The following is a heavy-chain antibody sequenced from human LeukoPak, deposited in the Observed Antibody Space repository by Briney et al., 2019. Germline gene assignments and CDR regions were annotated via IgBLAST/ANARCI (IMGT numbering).Heavy chain of an antibody. CDR1: GFTVSSNY. CDR2: IYSGGST. V-gene: IGHV3-66*01. Sequence: GGSLRLSCAASGFTVSSNYMSWVRQAPGKGLEWVSVIYSGGSTYYADSVKGRFTISRDNSKNTLYLQMNSLRAEDTAVYYCARIRPGRGYYYDGSGYYSDPVYFDYWGQGTLVTVSS. J-gene: IGHJ4*02. CDR3: ARIRPGRGYYYDGSGYYSDPVYFDY. D-gene: IGHD3-22*01.